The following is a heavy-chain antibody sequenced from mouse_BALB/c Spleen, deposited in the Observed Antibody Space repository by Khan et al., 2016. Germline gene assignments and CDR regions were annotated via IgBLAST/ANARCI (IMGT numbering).Heavy chain of an antibody. CDR2: MNPYTGEP. CDR3: ASSTYYVYYYAIDY. V-gene: IGHV9-3-1*01. CDR1: GYTFTNYG. D-gene: IGHD1-1*01. Sequence: QIQLVQSGPELKKPGETVKISCKASGYTFTNYGMNWVRQAPGKGLQWMGWMNPYTGEPTYTDDFKGRFAFSLETSASTAYSQINNLKNEDTATYFCASSTYYVYYYAIDYWGQGTTVTVSS. J-gene: IGHJ4*01.